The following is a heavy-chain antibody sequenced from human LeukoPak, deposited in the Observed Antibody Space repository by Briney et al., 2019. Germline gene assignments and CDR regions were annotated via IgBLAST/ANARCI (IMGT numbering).Heavy chain of an antibody. V-gene: IGHV1-2*02. J-gene: IGHJ4*02. CDR2: INPNSGGT. Sequence: GASVKVSCKASGYTFTGYYMHWVRQAPGQGLGWMGWINPNSGGTNYAQKFQGRVTMTRDTSISTAYMELSRLRSDDTAVYYCARVLGGYYDSSGYYAVDYWGQGTLVTVSS. CDR3: ARVLGGYYDSSGYYAVDY. CDR1: GYTFTGYY. D-gene: IGHD3-22*01.